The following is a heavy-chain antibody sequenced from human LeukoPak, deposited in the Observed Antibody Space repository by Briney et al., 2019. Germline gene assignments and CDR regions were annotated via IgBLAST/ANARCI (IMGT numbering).Heavy chain of an antibody. CDR3: ARRVVPAANAFDI. J-gene: IGHJ3*02. Sequence: SETLSLTCAVYGGSFSGYYWSWIRQPPGKGLEWVGEINHSGSTNYNPSLKSRVTISVDTSKNQFSLKLSSVTAADTAVYYCARRVVPAANAFDIWGQGTMVTVSS. CDR1: GGSFSGYY. V-gene: IGHV4-34*01. D-gene: IGHD2-2*01. CDR2: INHSGST.